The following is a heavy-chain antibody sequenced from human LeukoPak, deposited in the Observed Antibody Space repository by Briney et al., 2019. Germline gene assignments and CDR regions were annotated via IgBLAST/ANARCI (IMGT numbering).Heavy chain of an antibody. V-gene: IGHV3-64*02. Sequence: SGGSLRLSCAASGFTFSDHYMDWVRQAPGKGLEFVSTISNNGGHTYYADSVKGRFTISRDNSKNTLYLQMDSLRDDDMAVYFCARDGGGSPDYWGQGTLVTVSS. CDR1: GFTFSDHY. CDR2: ISNNGGHT. J-gene: IGHJ4*02. D-gene: IGHD1-26*01. CDR3: ARDGGGSPDY.